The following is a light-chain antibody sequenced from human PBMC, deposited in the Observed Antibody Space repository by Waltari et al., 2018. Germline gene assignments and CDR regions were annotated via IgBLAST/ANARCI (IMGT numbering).Light chain of an antibody. Sequence: QSALTQPRSVSGSPGQSVTISCTGTSSDVGTYNYISWYQHHPGKAPKLMIYDVSKRPSGVPDRFSGSKSGNTASLSISGLQAEDEADYYRCSYTGSYTLVFGGGTKLTVL. CDR1: SSDVGTYNY. J-gene: IGLJ3*02. CDR2: DVS. CDR3: CSYTGSYTLV. V-gene: IGLV2-11*01.